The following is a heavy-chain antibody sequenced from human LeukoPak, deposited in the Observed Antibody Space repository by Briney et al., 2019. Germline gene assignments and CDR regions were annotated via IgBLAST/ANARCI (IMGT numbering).Heavy chain of an antibody. CDR2: ISAYNGNT. CDR3: ARDSCSLSSCPFFGY. J-gene: IGHJ4*02. Sequence: ASVKVSCKASGYTFTSYGISWVRQAPGQGLEWMGWISAYNGNTNYAQKFQGRVTMTRDTSMTTAYMELSSLISDDTAVYYCARDSCSLSSCPFFGYWGQGILVTVSS. V-gene: IGHV1-18*01. CDR1: GYTFTSYG. D-gene: IGHD2-2*01.